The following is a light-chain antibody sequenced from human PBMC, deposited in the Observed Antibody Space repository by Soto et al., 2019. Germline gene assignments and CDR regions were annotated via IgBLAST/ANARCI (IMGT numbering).Light chain of an antibody. CDR3: QQSYSTAPFT. CDR2: SAS. Sequence: DIQLTQSPSSLSASVGDRVTITCRASQSISNYLNWYQQKPGKAPKLLIYSASSLHSGVPSRFIGSGSGTDFILTISSLQPEDYATYYCQQSYSTAPFTFGPGTKVEIK. CDR1: QSISNY. J-gene: IGKJ3*01. V-gene: IGKV1-39*01.